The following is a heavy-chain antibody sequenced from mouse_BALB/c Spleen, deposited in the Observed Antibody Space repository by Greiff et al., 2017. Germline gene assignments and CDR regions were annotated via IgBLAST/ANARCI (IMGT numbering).Heavy chain of an antibody. D-gene: IGHD1-1*01. Sequence: EVKLVESGGGLVKPGGSLKLSCAASGFTFSSYAMSWVRQSPEKRLEWVAEISSGGSYTYYPDTVTGRFTISRDNAKNTLYLQMSSLKSEDTAMYYCARDYGSSYDFDYWGQGTTLTVSS. CDR2: ISSGGSYT. CDR3: ARDYGSSYDFDY. CDR1: GFTFSSYA. V-gene: IGHV5-9-4*01. J-gene: IGHJ2*01.